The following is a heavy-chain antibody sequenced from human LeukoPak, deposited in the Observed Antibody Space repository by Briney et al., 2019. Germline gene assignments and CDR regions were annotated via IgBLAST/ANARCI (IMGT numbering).Heavy chain of an antibody. V-gene: IGHV5-51*01. Sequence: GESLKISCKGSGYNFASYWIGWVRQMPGKGLEWVGIIYPRDSDTRYSPSFQGQVTISADKSISTAYLQWSSLRASDTAMYYCARWHPSWDFPYWGQGTLVTVSS. CDR2: IYPRDSDT. CDR1: GYNFASYW. CDR3: ARWHPSWDFPY. D-gene: IGHD3-3*01. J-gene: IGHJ4*02.